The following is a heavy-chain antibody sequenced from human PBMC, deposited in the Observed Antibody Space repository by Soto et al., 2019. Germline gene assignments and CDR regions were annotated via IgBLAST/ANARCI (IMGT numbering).Heavy chain of an antibody. CDR2: INAGNGNT. J-gene: IGHJ4*02. CDR1: GYTFTSYA. V-gene: IGHV1-3*01. D-gene: IGHD3-10*01. CDR3: ARDLAFGLSDY. Sequence: QVQLVQSGAEVKKPGASVKVSCKASGYTFTSYAIHWVRQAPGQRLEWMEWINAGNGNTKYSQKFQGRVTITRDTSASTAYMELSSLRSEDTAVYYCARDLAFGLSDYWGQGTLVTVSS.